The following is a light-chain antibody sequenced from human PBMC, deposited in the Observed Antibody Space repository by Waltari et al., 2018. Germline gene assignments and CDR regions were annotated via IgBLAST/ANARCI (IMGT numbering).Light chain of an antibody. Sequence: QSALTQPASVSGSPGQSITISCTGTSNDVGGYNYVSWYQQHSGKAPKLMIFDVNDRPSGVSNRFSGSKSGNTASLTISGLQAEDEADYYCNSFTSSSTWVFGGGTKLTVL. CDR2: DVN. CDR1: SNDVGGYNY. CDR3: NSFTSSSTWV. V-gene: IGLV2-14*01. J-gene: IGLJ3*02.